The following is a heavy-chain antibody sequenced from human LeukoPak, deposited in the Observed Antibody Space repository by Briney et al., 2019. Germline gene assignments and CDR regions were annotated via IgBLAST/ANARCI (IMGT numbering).Heavy chain of an antibody. CDR1: GYTFTGYY. D-gene: IGHD1-26*01. V-gene: IGHV1-2*02. CDR3: ARGRVGATADY. Sequence: ASVKVSCKASGYTFTGYYIHWVRQAPGQGLEWMGWINPHSGGTNYAQKFQGGVTMTRDTSITTAYMELSSLRSDDTAVYYCARGRVGATADYWGQGTLVTVSS. J-gene: IGHJ4*02. CDR2: INPHSGGT.